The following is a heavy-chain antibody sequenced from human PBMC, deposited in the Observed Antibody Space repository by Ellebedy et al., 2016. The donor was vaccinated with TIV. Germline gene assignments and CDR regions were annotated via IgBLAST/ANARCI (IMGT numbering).Heavy chain of an antibody. CDR1: GFPFSNAW. V-gene: IGHV3-15*01. CDR3: TTPPTYYSDSSGNYYADY. Sequence: GGSLRLXXAASGFPFSNAWMSWVRQAPGKGLEWVGRIKSKTDGGTTDSAAPVKGTFTISRDDSKNTLYLQMNSLKTEDTAVYYCTTPPTYYSDSSGNYYADYWGQGTLVTVSS. J-gene: IGHJ4*02. D-gene: IGHD3-22*01. CDR2: IKSKTDGGTT.